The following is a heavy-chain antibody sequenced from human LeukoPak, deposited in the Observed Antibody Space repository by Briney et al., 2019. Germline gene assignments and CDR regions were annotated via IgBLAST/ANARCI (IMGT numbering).Heavy chain of an antibody. J-gene: IGHJ4*02. D-gene: IGHD5-12*01. CDR3: AKDMLGYSGYPDY. CDR1: GFTFSSSA. CDR2: ISGSDGST. V-gene: IGHV3-23*01. Sequence: GGSLRLSCAASGFTFSSSAMTWVRQAPGKGLEWVSAISGSDGSTYYADSVKGRFTISRDNSKNTLYLQMNSLRAEDTAVYYCAKDMLGYSGYPDYWGQGTLVTVSS.